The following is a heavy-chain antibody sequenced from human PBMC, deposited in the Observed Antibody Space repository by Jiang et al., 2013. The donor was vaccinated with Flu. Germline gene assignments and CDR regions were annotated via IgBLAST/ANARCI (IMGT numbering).Heavy chain of an antibody. Sequence: GSGLVKPSETLSLTCTVSGGSISSYYWSWIRQPPGKGLEWIGYIYYSGSTNYNPSLKSRVTISVDTSKNQFSLKLNSVTAADTAVYYCARPINRSSVGELGYWGQGNPGHRLL. CDR1: GGSISSYY. J-gene: IGHJ4*02. CDR3: ARPINRSSVGELGY. CDR2: IYYSGST. V-gene: IGHV4-59*08. D-gene: IGHD6-6*01.